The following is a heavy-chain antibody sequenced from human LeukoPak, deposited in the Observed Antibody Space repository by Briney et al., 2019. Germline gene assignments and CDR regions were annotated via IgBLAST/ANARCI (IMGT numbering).Heavy chain of an antibody. CDR1: GFTFSSFG. V-gene: IGHV3-21*04. CDR2: ISSSSSYI. D-gene: IGHD5-18*01. J-gene: IGHJ6*03. Sequence: GGSLRLSCAASGFTFSSFGMNWVRQAPGKGLEWVSSISSSSSYIYYADSVKGRFTISRDNAKNSLYLQMNSLRVEDTALYYCAKDIGRVDTASTYMDVWGKGTTVTISS. CDR3: AKDIGRVDTASTYMDV.